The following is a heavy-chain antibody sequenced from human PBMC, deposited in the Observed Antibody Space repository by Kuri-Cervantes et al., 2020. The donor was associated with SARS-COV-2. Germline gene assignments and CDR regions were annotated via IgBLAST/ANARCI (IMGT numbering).Heavy chain of an antibody. CDR3: ARTNRGRYYYYYGMDV. D-gene: IGHD3-10*01. CDR1: GGSFSGYY. V-gene: IGHV4-34*01. Sequence: SQTLSLTCAVYGGSFSGYYWSWIRQPPGRGLERIGEINHSGSTNYNPSLKSRVAISVDTSKHQFSLKLSSVTAADTAVYYCARTNRGRYYYYYGMDVWGQGTTVTVSS. J-gene: IGHJ6*02. CDR2: INHSGST.